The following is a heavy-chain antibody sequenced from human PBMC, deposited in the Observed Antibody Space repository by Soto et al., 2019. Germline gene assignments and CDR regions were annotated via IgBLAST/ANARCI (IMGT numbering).Heavy chain of an antibody. D-gene: IGHD5-18*01. Sequence: QITLKESGPTLVKPTQTLTLTCTFSGFSLSTSGVGVGWIRQPPGKALEWLALIYWDHDKRYSPSLKSRLTMAKDTSKNHLVLEGPNIDHVDTATYYRAHSGGRGDSYVGWGQGTLVTVSS. CDR3: AHSGGRGDSYVG. CDR2: IYWDHDK. CDR1: GFSLSTSGVG. J-gene: IGHJ4*02. V-gene: IGHV2-5*02.